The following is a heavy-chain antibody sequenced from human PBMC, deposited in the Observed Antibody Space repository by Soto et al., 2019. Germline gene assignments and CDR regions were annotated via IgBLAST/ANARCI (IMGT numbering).Heavy chain of an antibody. J-gene: IGHJ4*02. CDR3: ARSPGGSVFDY. Sequence: QPGGSLRLSCAASGFTFTTYWMNWVRQAPGKGLEWVANINQDGSEMYYVGSVKGRFTISRDNAKNSLYLQMNSLRVEDTAVYSCARSPGGSVFDYWGLGTLVTVSS. V-gene: IGHV3-7*01. CDR1: GFTFTTYW. CDR2: INQDGSEM. D-gene: IGHD3-16*01.